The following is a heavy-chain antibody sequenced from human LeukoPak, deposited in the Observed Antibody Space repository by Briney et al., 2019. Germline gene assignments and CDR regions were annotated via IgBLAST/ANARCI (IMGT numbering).Heavy chain of an antibody. CDR3: ARGGRTTWHGMDV. J-gene: IGHJ6*02. D-gene: IGHD4-17*01. CDR1: GFTFSTYG. CDR2: IWYDGSNK. V-gene: IGHV3-33*01. Sequence: GGSLRLSCEASGFTFSTYGMHWVRQAPGKGLEWVAVIWYDGSNKNYADSVKGRFTISRDNSKNTLYLQMNSLRAEDTAVHYCARGGRTTWHGMDVWGQGTTVTVSS.